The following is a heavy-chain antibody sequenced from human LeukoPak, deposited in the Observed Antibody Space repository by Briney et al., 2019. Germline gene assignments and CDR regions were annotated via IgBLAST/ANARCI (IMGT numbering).Heavy chain of an antibody. Sequence: ASVKVSCKASGYTFTSYGISWVRQAPGQGLEWTGWISAYNGNTNYAQKLQGRVTMTTDTSTSTAYMELRSLRSDDTAVYYCARVIGAIDPFDYWGQGALVTVSS. CDR3: ARVIGAIDPFDY. J-gene: IGHJ4*02. CDR1: GYTFTSYG. V-gene: IGHV1-18*01. CDR2: ISAYNGNT. D-gene: IGHD4/OR15-4a*01.